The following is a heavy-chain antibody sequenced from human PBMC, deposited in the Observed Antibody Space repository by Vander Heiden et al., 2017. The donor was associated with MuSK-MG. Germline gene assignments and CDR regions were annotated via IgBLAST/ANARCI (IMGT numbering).Heavy chain of an antibody. V-gene: IGHV4-34*01. J-gene: IGHJ4*02. CDR2: INHSGST. CDR1: GGSFSGYY. CDR3: ARGRANDYGGNRYFDY. D-gene: IGHD4-17*01. Sequence: QVQLQQWGAGLLKPSETLSLTCAVYGGSFSGYYWSWHRQPPGKGLEWIGEINHSGSTNYNPSLKSRVTISVDTSKNQFSLKLSSVTAADTAVYYCARGRANDYGGNRYFDYWGQGTLVTVSS.